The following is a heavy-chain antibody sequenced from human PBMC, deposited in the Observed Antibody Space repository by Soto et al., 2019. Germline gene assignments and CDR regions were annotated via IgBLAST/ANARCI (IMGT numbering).Heavy chain of an antibody. CDR2: ISGSDGRT. CDR3: VTYTRWDVLRAFDI. D-gene: IGHD1-26*01. CDR1: GFTFSSYA. J-gene: IGHJ3*02. V-gene: IGHV3-23*01. Sequence: PGGSLRLSCAASGFTFSSYAMTWVRRAPGKGLEGVSAISGSDGRTYYADSVKGRFTISRDNSKNTLYLHMNSLGAEDTAVYYCVTYTRWDVLRAFDIWGQGTMVTVSS.